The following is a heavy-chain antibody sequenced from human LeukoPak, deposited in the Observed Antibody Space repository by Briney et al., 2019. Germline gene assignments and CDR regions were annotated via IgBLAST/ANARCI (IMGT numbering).Heavy chain of an antibody. D-gene: IGHD5-18*01. CDR2: IYTSGST. CDR1: GGSISSYY. CDR3: ARCGYSYGYLRYYYYMDV. Sequence: PSETLSLTCTVSGGSISSYYWSWIRQPAGKGLEWIGRIYTSGSTNYNPSLKSRVTMSVDTSKNQFSLKLSSVTAADTAVYYCARCGYSYGYLRYYYYMDVWGKGTTVTISS. V-gene: IGHV4-4*07. J-gene: IGHJ6*03.